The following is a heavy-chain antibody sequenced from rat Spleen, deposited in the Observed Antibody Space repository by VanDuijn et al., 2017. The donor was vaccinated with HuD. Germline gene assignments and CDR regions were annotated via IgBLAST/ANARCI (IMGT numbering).Heavy chain of an antibody. D-gene: IGHD1-2*01. J-gene: IGHJ2*01. CDR1: GYSITSSYR. V-gene: IGHV3-3*01. Sequence: EVQLQESGPGLVKPSQSVSLTCSVTGYSITSSYRWNWIRKFPGNKLEWMGYINSAGTTNYNPSLKSRISINRDISKNQFFLQVNSVTTEDTATYYCASLYSSYSLYYFDYWGQGVMVTVSS. CDR3: ASLYSSYSLYYFDY. CDR2: INSAGTT.